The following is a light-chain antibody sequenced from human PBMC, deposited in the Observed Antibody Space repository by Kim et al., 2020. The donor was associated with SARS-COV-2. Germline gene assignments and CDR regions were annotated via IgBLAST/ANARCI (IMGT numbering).Light chain of an antibody. J-gene: IGKJ3*01. V-gene: IGKV3-20*01. Sequence: GEEPTPSGRPVQVVTSSSLAGYHQNPARAPRPLFYAASSRATGIQDRSSGGGLGQDFPLPISRREPEDFAVYYCKQYGSTPFTFGPGTKVDIK. CDR2: AAS. CDR3: KQYGSTPFT. CDR1: QVVTSSS.